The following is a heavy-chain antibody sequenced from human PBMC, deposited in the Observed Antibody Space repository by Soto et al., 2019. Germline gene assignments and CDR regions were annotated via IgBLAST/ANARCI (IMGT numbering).Heavy chain of an antibody. D-gene: IGHD2-15*01. V-gene: IGHV3-7*01. J-gene: IGHJ6*03. Sequence: EVQLVESGGGLVQPGGSLRLSCVASGFTFSTNWMSWVRLAPGTGLEWVATIKQDGNEKHYVDSVKGRFAISRDNAENSLYLQMSGLRPDDTAVYYCVRGCGRPFCPYYLDVWGEGTAVTVSS. CDR1: GFTFSTNW. CDR2: IKQDGNEK. CDR3: VRGCGRPFCPYYLDV.